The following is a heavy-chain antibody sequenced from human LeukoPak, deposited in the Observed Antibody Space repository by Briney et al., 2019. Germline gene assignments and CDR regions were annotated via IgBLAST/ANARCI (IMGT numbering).Heavy chain of an antibody. CDR3: ARETGYSYAYDY. CDR1: GFTFSSYT. CDR2: IRSSITYI. D-gene: IGHD5-18*01. Sequence: GGALRLSCAASGFTFSSYTMSWVRQAPGKGLEWVSSIRSSITYIYYADSVRGRFTISRENAKNTLCLQMNSLRAEHTAVYYCARETGYSYAYDYGGQETLVTVAS. V-gene: IGHV3-21*01. J-gene: IGHJ4*02.